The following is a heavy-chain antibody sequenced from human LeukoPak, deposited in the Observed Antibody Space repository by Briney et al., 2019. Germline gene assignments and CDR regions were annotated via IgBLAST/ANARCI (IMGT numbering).Heavy chain of an antibody. V-gene: IGHV4-31*02. J-gene: IGHJ6*02. D-gene: IGHD3-16*01. CDR1: GGSISRGGDY. Sequence: PSETLSLTCTVSGGSISRGGDYWSWIRQLPGKGLEWIGYIYHSGSTYYNPSLKGRASISVDKSMNQFSLRLTSVTAAGTGVFFCAGNRPLKRRVAYYSYYGTDVWGQGTTVLVSS. CDR2: IYHSGST. CDR3: AGNRPLKRRVAYYSYYGTDV.